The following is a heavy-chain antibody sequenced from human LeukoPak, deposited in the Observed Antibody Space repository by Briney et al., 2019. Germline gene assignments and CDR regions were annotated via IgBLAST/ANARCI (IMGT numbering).Heavy chain of an antibody. CDR3: ARAPVTSCRGAYCYPFDY. D-gene: IGHD2-21*01. CDR1: GFTFSSYG. CDR2: ITGTGHIT. V-gene: IGHV3-23*01. J-gene: IGHJ4*02. Sequence: TGGSLRLSCAASGFTFSSYGMSWVRQAPGKGLEWVSAITGTGHITYYADSVKGRFTISRDNSKNTLYLQMNSLRAEDAAVYYCARAPVTSCRGAYCYPFDYWGQGTLVTVSS.